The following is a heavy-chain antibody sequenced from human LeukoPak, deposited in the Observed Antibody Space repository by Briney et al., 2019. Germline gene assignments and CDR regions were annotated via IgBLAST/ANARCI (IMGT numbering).Heavy chain of an antibody. CDR2: ISGRGGST. V-gene: IGHV3-23*01. CDR1: GFTFSSYA. Sequence: GSLRLSCAASGFTFSSYAMTWVRQAPGKGLEWVSVISGRGGSTYYADFVKGRFTISRDNSKNTLYLQMNSLRAEDTAVYYCAKDREWDDYADYDYWGQGTLVTVSS. D-gene: IGHD4-17*01. CDR3: AKDREWDDYADYDY. J-gene: IGHJ4*02.